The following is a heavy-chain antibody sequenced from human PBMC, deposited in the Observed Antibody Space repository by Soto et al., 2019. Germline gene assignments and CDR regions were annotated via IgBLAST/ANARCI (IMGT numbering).Heavy chain of an antibody. D-gene: IGHD3-22*01. CDR2: INAGNGNT. CDR3: ARTRGYDSSGYSDAFDF. J-gene: IGHJ3*01. Sequence: QVQLVQSGAEEKKPGASVKVSCKASGYTFTSYVIYWVRQAPGQRLEWMGWINAGNGNTKYSQKFQDRVTIIRDTAASTAYMELSSLRSEETAVYYCARTRGYDSSGYSDAFDFWGQGTMVTVSS. V-gene: IGHV1-3*05. CDR1: GYTFTSYV.